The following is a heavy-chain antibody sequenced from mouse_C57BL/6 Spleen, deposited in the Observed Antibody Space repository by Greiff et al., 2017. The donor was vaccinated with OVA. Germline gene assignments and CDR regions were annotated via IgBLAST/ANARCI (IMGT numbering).Heavy chain of an antibody. D-gene: IGHD1-1*01. CDR1: GFTFSDYG. CDR2: ISSGSSTI. V-gene: IGHV5-17*01. Sequence: EVKVVESGGGLVKPGGSLKLSCAASGFTFSDYGMHWVRQAPEKGLEWVAYISSGSSTIYYADTVKGRFTISRDNAKNTLFLQMTSLRSEDTAMYYCARWNPYYYGSSYGNAMDYWGQGTSVTVSS. CDR3: ARWNPYYYGSSYGNAMDY. J-gene: IGHJ4*01.